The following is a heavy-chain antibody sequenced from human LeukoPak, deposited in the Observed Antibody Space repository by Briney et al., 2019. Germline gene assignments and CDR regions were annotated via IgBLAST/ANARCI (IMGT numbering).Heavy chain of an antibody. J-gene: IGHJ5*02. CDR3: ARDQEGIASP. V-gene: IGHV4-61*01. CDR1: GGSVSSVTYY. D-gene: IGHD6-13*01. CDR2: IYYSGST. Sequence: SETLSLTCTVSGGSVSSVTYYWSWLRRPPGTGLEWIGSIYYSGSTNYNPSLHSRFTISVDTSKNQFSLKLTSVTTADTAVYYCARDQEGIASPWGQGTLVTVSS.